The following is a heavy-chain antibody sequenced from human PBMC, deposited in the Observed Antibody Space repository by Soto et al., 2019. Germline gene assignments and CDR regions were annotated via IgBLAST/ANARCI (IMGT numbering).Heavy chain of an antibody. V-gene: IGHV3-30*18. CDR2: ISYDGSNK. CDR3: AKELVWGQGYSYGNYYFDY. Sequence: QVQLVESGGGVVQPGRSLRLSCAASGFTFSSYGMHWVRQAPGKGLEWVAVISYDGSNKYYADSVKGRFTISRDNSKNTLYLQMNSLRAEDTAVYYCAKELVWGQGYSYGNYYFDYWGQGTLVTVSS. CDR1: GFTFSSYG. D-gene: IGHD5-18*01. J-gene: IGHJ4*02.